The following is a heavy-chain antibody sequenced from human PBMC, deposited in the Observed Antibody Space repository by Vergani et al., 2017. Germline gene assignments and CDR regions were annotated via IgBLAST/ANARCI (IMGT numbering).Heavy chain of an antibody. J-gene: IGHJ4*02. Sequence: EVQLVESGGGLVQPGGSLRLSCAASGFTVSSNYMSWVRQAPGKGLEWVSVIYSGGSTYYADSVKGRFTISRDNSKNTLYLQMNSLRAEDTAVYYCARIWSGYYTGLVDYWGQGTLVTVSS. V-gene: IGHV3-66*02. CDR2: IYSGGST. CDR3: ARIWSGYYTGLVDY. D-gene: IGHD3-3*01. CDR1: GFTVSSNY.